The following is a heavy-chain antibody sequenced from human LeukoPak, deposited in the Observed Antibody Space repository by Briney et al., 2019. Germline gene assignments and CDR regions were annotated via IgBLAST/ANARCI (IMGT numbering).Heavy chain of an antibody. CDR1: GGTFSSYA. V-gene: IGHV1-69*13. Sequence: GASVKVSCKASGGTFSSYAISWVRQAPGQGLEWMGGIIPIFGTANYAQKFQGRVTITADESTSTAYMELSSLRSEDTAVYYCAREWQQLNAFDIWGRGTMVTVSS. D-gene: IGHD6-13*01. J-gene: IGHJ3*02. CDR3: AREWQQLNAFDI. CDR2: IIPIFGTA.